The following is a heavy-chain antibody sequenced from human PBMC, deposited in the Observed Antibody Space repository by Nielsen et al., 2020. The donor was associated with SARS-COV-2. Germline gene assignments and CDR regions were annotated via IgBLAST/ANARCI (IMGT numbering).Heavy chain of an antibody. Sequence: GESLKISCKGSGYSFANYWIGWVRQMPGKGPEWMGLIYPGDSDIRYSPSFQGHVIFSADKSINTAYLQWTRLKVSDTAMYYCVRHRLDWRDPVEDWGQGTLVTVSS. CDR2: IYPGDSDI. J-gene: IGHJ4*02. CDR3: VRHRLDWRDPVED. V-gene: IGHV5-51*01. D-gene: IGHD3/OR15-3a*01. CDR1: GYSFANYW.